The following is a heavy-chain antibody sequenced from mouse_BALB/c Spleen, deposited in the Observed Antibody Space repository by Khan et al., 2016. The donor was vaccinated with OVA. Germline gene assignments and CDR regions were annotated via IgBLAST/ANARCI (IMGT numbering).Heavy chain of an antibody. Sequence: VQLKESGPGLVKPSQSLSLTCTVTGYAITSDYAWNWNRQFPGNKLEWMGYISSTGSTSYNPSLKSRISISRDTSKNQLFLQLKSVPTEDTATYCCAVSHYYCYGYALDCWGRGTSVNVSS. D-gene: IGHD2-14*01. CDR3: AVSHYYCYGYALDC. CDR1: GYAITSDYA. J-gene: IGHJ4*01. V-gene: IGHV3-2*02. CDR2: ISSTGST.